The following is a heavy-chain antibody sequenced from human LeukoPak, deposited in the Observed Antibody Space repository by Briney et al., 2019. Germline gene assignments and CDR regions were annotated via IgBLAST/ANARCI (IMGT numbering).Heavy chain of an antibody. J-gene: IGHJ6*02. CDR2: INHSGST. CDR1: GGSFSGYY. D-gene: IGHD2-2*01. CDR3: ARGRRGGSSYCSSTSCYRRTPLYYYGMDV. Sequence: SETLSLTCAVYGGSFSGYYWSWIRRPPGKGLEWIGEINHSGSTNYNPSLKSRVTISVDTSKNQFSLKLSSVTAADTAVYYCARGRRGGSSYCSSTSCYRRTPLYYYGMDVWGQGTTVTVSS. V-gene: IGHV4-34*01.